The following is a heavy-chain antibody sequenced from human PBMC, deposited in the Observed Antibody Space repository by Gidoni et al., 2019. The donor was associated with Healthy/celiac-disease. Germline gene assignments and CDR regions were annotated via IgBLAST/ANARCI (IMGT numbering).Heavy chain of an antibody. CDR2: ISGSGGST. V-gene: IGHV3-23*01. D-gene: IGHD2-21*02. J-gene: IGHJ4*02. CDR1: GFTFSSYA. Sequence: EVQLLESGGGLVQPGGSLRLSCPASGFTFSSYAMIWVRQAPGKGLGGVSAISGSGGSTYYADSVKGRFTISRDNSKNTLYLQMNSLRAEDTAVYYCAKEFGKVVTPYFDYWGQGTLVTVSS. CDR3: AKEFGKVVTPYFDY.